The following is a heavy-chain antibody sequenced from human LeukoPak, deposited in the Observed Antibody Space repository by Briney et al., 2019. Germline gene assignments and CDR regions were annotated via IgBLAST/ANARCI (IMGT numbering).Heavy chain of an antibody. D-gene: IGHD3-22*01. CDR2: FDPEDGET. J-gene: IGHJ4*02. V-gene: IGHV1-24*01. CDR3: ATGRLNYDSSGYYSIFFLFYY. CDR1: GYTLTELS. Sequence: ASVKVSCKVSGYTLTELSMHWVRQAPGKGLEWMGGFDPEDGETIYAQKFQGRVTMTEDTSTDTAYMELSSLRSEDTAVYYCATGRLNYDSSGYYSIFFLFYYWGQGTLVTVSS.